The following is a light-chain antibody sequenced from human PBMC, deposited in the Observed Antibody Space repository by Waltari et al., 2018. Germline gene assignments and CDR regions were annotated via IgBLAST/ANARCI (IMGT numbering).Light chain of an antibody. J-gene: IGKJ4*01. CDR3: QQYYSIALN. CDR1: QCISNS. Sequence: DIQITKSPSSLSASVGGKVTITCRASQCISNSLAWYQQKPGNAPKLMLYAASRLENGVPSRLSGSGSGTDYTLTISSLQSEDFATYYCQQYYSIALNFGGGTKVEIK. V-gene: IGKV1-NL1*01. CDR2: AAS.